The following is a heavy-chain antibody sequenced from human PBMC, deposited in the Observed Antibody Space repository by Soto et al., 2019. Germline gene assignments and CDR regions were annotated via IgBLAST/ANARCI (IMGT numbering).Heavy chain of an antibody. CDR1: GFTFNTYG. Sequence: QEHLVESGGGVVQPGTSLRLSCAASGFTFNTYGMHWVRQAPGKGLEWVAVISFDGSEKCYVDSVKGRFTISRDNSKNTLYLQLNSLRPEDTATYYCAKSPNFYCGSYLCYKYYFDHWGQGTLVTVSS. V-gene: IGHV3-30*18. J-gene: IGHJ4*02. CDR2: ISFDGSEK. D-gene: IGHD2-2*01. CDR3: AKSPNFYCGSYLCYKYYFDH.